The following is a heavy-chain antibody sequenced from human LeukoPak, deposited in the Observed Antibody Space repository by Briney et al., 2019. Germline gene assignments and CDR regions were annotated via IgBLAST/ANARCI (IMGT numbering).Heavy chain of an antibody. CDR1: GGSISGYY. V-gene: IGHV4-4*07. Sequence: PSETLSLTCTVSGGSISGYYWSCIRQPAGKGLEWIGRIYTSGSTTYNPSLKSRVTMSVDTSRNQFSLKLSSVTAADTAVYYCARATSWYVSCFDPWGQGTLVTVSS. CDR3: ARATSWYVSCFDP. D-gene: IGHD2-2*01. J-gene: IGHJ5*02. CDR2: IYTSGST.